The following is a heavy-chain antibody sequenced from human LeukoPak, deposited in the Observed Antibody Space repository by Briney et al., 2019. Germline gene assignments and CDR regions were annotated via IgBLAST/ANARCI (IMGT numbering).Heavy chain of an antibody. CDR3: ARDQGGMFDF. CDR1: GDSISSHY. Sequence: SETLSLTCTLSGDSISSHYGSWIRQPPGKGLEWIGHIYDSGSTKYNPPPKSRVDIPVEQSKNQFSLMLSSVTTADTAVYYFARDQGGMFDFWGQGTLVTVSS. D-gene: IGHD3-10*02. CDR2: IYDSGST. J-gene: IGHJ4*02. V-gene: IGHV4-59*11.